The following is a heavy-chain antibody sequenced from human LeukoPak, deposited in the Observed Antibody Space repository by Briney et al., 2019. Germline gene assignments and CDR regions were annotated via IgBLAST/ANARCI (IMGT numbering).Heavy chain of an antibody. CDR1: GPIVSNKY. D-gene: IGHD3-22*01. CDR2: IYNNVRT. J-gene: IGHJ3*01. Sequence: EPGGSLRLSCAASGPIVSNKYMTWVRQAPGKGLEYVSLIYNNVRTYYADSVKGRYTISRDNAKNTLYLQMNSLRVEDTAVYYCARVLSLSGYLDAFDVWGQGAVVTVSS. V-gene: IGHV3-53*01. CDR3: ARVLSLSGYLDAFDV.